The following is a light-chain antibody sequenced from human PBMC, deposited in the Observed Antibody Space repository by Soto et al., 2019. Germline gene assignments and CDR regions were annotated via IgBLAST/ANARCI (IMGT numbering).Light chain of an antibody. Sequence: EIVLTQSPGTLSLSPGERATLSCSASQSVRSNYLAWYQQKPGQAPRLLIYCASSRATGIPDRFSGTESGTDFTLTISRLEPEDFAVYYCQQSGGSPYTFGQGTKLEIK. CDR2: CAS. CDR3: QQSGGSPYT. V-gene: IGKV3-20*01. CDR1: QSVRSNY. J-gene: IGKJ2*01.